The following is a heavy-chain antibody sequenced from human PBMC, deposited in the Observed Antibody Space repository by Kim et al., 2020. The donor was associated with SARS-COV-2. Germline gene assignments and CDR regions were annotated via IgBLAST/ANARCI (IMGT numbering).Heavy chain of an antibody. J-gene: IGHJ3*02. D-gene: IGHD4-17*01. Sequence: GTVKGRLTISRENAKNSLYLQMNSLRAGDTAVYYCARGRDDYGDHDAFDIWGQGTMVTVSS. CDR3: ARGRDDYGDHDAFDI. V-gene: IGHV3-13*01.